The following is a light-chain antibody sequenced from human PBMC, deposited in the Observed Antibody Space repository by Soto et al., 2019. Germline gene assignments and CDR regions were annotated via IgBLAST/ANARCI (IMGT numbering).Light chain of an antibody. Sequence: EVVLTQSPGTLSLSPGERATLSCRASQTITNSNLVWFQQKPGQAPRLLIYGVSRRATGIPDRFSGSGSGSDCTLTISRVESEDSGMYYCQQYSNSSWTFGQGTKVEIK. CDR1: QTITNSN. J-gene: IGKJ1*01. CDR2: GVS. V-gene: IGKV3-20*01. CDR3: QQYSNSSWT.